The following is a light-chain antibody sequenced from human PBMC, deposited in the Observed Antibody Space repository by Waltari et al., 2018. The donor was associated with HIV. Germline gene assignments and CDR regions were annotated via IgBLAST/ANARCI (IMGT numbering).Light chain of an antibody. CDR1: QSISSW. CDR3: QQYSNYPGT. V-gene: IGKV1-5*03. Sequence: DIQMTQSPSTLSASVGDRVTITCRASQSISSWLAWYQQKPGNAPKLLIYKASSLESGVPSRFSCSGSGPEFTLTISSLQPDDFATYYCQQYSNYPGTFGQGTKLEIK. CDR2: KAS. J-gene: IGKJ2*02.